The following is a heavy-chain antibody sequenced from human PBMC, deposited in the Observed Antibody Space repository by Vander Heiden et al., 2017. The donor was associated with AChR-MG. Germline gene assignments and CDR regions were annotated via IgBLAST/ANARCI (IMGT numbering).Heavy chain of an antibody. V-gene: IGHV3-7*01. CDR2: IKQDGSEK. CDR1: GFTFSSYW. J-gene: IGHJ3*02. Sequence: EVQLVESGGGLVQPGGSLRPSCAASGFTFSSYWMSWVRQAPGKGLEWVANIKQDGSEKYYVDSVKGRFTISRDNAKNSLYLQMNSLRAEDTAVYYCARDGLVGALQPDAFDIWGQGTMVTVSS. CDR3: ARDGLVGALQPDAFDI. D-gene: IGHD1-26*01.